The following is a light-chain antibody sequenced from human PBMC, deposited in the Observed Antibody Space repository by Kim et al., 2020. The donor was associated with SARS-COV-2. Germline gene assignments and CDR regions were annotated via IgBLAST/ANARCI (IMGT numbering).Light chain of an antibody. CDR2: DNN. Sequence: QSVLTQPPSVSAAPGQKVTISCSGSSSNIGNNYVSWYQQLPGTAPKLLIYDNNKRPSGIPDRFSGSKSGTSATLGITGLQTGDEADYHCGTWDSSLSGLVFGGGTQLTVL. V-gene: IGLV1-51*01. J-gene: IGLJ3*02. CDR3: GTWDSSLSGLV. CDR1: SSNIGNNY.